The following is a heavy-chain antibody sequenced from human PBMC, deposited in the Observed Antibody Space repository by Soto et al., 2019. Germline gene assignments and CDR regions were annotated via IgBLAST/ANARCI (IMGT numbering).Heavy chain of an antibody. J-gene: IGHJ4*02. CDR2: INSDGSST. D-gene: IGHD3-16*01. Sequence: GGSLRLSCAASGFTFSSYWMHWVRQAPGKGLVWVSRINSDGSSTSYADSVKGRFTISRDNARNTLYLQINRLRAEDTAIYYCAKSQTSYDFIWAFWGRGTLVTVSS. CDR1: GFTFSSYW. V-gene: IGHV3-74*01. CDR3: AKSQTSYDFIWAF.